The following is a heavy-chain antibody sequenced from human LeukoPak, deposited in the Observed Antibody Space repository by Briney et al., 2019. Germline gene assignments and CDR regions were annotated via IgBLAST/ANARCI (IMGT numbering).Heavy chain of an antibody. D-gene: IGHD4-17*01. Sequence: GASVKVSCKASGYTFTSYDINWVRQATGQGLEWMGWMNPNSGNTGYAQKFQGRVTMTEDTSTDTAYMELSSLRSEDTAVYYCATASTVTTTQFDYWGQGTLVTVSS. CDR3: ATASTVTTTQFDY. CDR1: GYTFTSYD. CDR2: MNPNSGNT. V-gene: IGHV1-8*02. J-gene: IGHJ4*02.